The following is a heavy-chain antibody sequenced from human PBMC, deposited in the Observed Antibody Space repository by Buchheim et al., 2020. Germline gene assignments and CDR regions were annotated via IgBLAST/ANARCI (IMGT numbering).Heavy chain of an antibody. CDR2: IWSDGSNQ. CDR3: ARVNTAIVEFFYDF. Sequence: QVHLVESGGGVVQPGRSLRLSCAASGFSFSDYGMHWVRQAPGKGLEWVAVIWSDGSNQHYADSVKGRFTISRDNSKNTLYLQMNSLRAEDTAVYYCARVNTAIVEFFYDFWGQGT. CDR1: GFSFSDYG. D-gene: IGHD5-18*01. V-gene: IGHV3-33*01. J-gene: IGHJ3*01.